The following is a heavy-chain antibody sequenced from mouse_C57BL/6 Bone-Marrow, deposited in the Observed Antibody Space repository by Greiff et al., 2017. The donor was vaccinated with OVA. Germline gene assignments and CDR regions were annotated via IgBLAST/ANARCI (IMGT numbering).Heavy chain of an antibody. CDR1: GFSLTSYG. CDR2: IWSDGST. Sequence: QVQLKESGPGLVAPSQSLSITCTVSGFSLTSYGVHWVRQPPGKGLEWLVVIWSDGSTTYNSALKSRLSISKDNSKSQVFLKMNSLQTDDTAMYYCARQYYYGSRYAMDYWGQGTSVTVSS. CDR3: ARQYYYGSRYAMDY. D-gene: IGHD1-1*01. J-gene: IGHJ4*01. V-gene: IGHV2-6-1*01.